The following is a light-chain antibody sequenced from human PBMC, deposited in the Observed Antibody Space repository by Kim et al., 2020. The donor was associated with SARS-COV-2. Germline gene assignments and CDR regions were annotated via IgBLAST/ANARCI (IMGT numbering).Light chain of an antibody. Sequence: TINCKSSQSVFITSDNKNYLAWYQQKPGRPPKLLISWASTRESGVPDRFSGSGSGTDFTLTISSLQAEDAAVYYCQQYYATLALTYGGGTKVDIK. CDR1: QSVFITSDNKNY. CDR3: QQYYATLALT. J-gene: IGKJ4*01. V-gene: IGKV4-1*01. CDR2: WAS.